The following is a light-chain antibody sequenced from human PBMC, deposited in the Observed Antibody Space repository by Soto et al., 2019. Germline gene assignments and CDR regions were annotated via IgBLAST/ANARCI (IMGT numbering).Light chain of an antibody. V-gene: IGKV1-9*01. CDR2: SAS. CDR3: QQLSRYPLT. CDR1: QALSNY. J-gene: IGKJ4*01. Sequence: DIQLTQSPSVLSASVGDTFTVTCVASQALSNYLAWYQQKPGKAPDLLIYSASTLQSGVPSRFSGSGSETEFSLTIRALQPEDFATYYCQQLSRYPLTFGGGTKVDI.